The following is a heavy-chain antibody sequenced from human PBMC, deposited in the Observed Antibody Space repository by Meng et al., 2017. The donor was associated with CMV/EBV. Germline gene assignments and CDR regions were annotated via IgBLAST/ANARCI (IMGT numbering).Heavy chain of an antibody. V-gene: IGHV4-34*01. CDR3: ARGVGGWFDP. CDR1: GGSFSGYY. CDR2: INHSGST. J-gene: IGHJ5*02. Sequence: QVQLQQLAAGLLKPSETLSLTCAVYGGSFSGYYWSWIRQPPGKGLEWIGEINHSGSTNYNPSLKSRVTISVDTSKNQFSLKLSSVTAADTAVYYCARGVGGWFDPWGQGTLVTVSS. D-gene: IGHD1-26*01.